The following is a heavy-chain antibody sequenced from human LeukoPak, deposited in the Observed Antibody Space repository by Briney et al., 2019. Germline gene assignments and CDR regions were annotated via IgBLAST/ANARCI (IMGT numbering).Heavy chain of an antibody. CDR1: GFTFSSYA. CDR2: ISGSGGST. CDR3: AKALINAYDSSSFDY. J-gene: IGHJ4*02. V-gene: IGHV3-23*01. D-gene: IGHD3-22*01. Sequence: GGSLRLSCAASGFTFSSYAMSWVRQAPGKGLEWVSAISGSGGSTYYADSVKGRFTISRDNSKDTLYLQMNSLRAEDTAVYYCAKALINAYDSSSFDYWGQGTLVTVSS.